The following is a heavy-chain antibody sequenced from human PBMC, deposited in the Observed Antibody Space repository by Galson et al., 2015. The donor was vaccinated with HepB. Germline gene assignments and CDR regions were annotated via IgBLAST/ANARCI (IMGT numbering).Heavy chain of an antibody. CDR2: IYYSGST. CDR3: ARGNNFWIKGWFDP. D-gene: IGHD3-3*01. J-gene: IGHJ5*02. V-gene: IGHV4-30-4*01. Sequence: TLSLTCTVSGGSISSGDYYWSWIRQPPGKGPGWIGYIYYSGSTNYNPSLKSRVSISVDTSKNHFSLKLSSVTAADTAVYYCARGNNFWIKGWFDPWGQGTLVTVSS. CDR1: GGSISSGDYY.